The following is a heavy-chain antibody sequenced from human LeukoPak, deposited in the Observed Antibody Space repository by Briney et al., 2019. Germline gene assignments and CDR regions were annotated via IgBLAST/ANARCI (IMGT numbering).Heavy chain of an antibody. CDR2: IKSKTDGGTT. Sequence: PGGSLRLSCAVSGFTISNAWMNWVRQAPGKGLEWVGRIKSKTDGGTTDYAAPVKGRFTISRDDSKNTLYLQMNSLKTEDTAVYYCTTGAVYYDSSGYNYFDYWGQGTLVTVSS. V-gene: IGHV3-15*01. D-gene: IGHD3-22*01. J-gene: IGHJ4*02. CDR3: TTGAVYYDSSGYNYFDY. CDR1: GFTISNAW.